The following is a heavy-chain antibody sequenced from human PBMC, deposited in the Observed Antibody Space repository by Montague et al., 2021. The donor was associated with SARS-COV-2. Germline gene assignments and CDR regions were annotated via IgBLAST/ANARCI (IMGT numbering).Heavy chain of an antibody. J-gene: IGHJ4*02. CDR1: GFTFISYA. D-gene: IGHD3-10*01. CDR2: ISGSGGST. V-gene: IGHV3-23*01. Sequence: YLRLSCATSGFTFISYAMSWVRQAPGKGLEWVSTISGSGGSTYYSYSVKARFTISRDNSKNTLYLQMNSLRAEDTAVYYCANDVGALLGSGSYQGYWGQGTLVTVSS. CDR3: ANDVGALLGSGSYQGY.